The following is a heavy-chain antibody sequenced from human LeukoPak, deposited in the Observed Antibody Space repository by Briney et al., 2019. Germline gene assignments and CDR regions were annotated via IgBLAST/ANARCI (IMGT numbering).Heavy chain of an antibody. CDR3: ASDFTSRDDY. Sequence: GGSLRLSCAASGFTFSSYWMHWVRQAPGKGLVWVSRMNTDGSRTDYADSVRGRFTISRDNAWNTLYLQMNSLGVEDTAVYFCASDFTSRDDYWGQGTLVTVSS. CDR1: GFTFSSYW. J-gene: IGHJ4*02. V-gene: IGHV3-74*01. CDR2: MNTDGSRT.